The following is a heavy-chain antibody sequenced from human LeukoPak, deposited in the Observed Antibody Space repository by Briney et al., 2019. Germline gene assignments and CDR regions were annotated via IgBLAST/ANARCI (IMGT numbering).Heavy chain of an antibody. J-gene: IGHJ1*01. D-gene: IGHD3-3*01. V-gene: IGHV3-21*01. CDR2: ISSTSAYI. CDR1: GFALNSFS. CDR3: AKDRSGYWPRHFQH. Sequence: GGSLRLSCAASGFALNSFSWVRQAPGKGLEWVSSISSTSAYIYYADSVKGRFTISRGNSKNTLYLQMNSLRAEDTAVYYCAKDRSGYWPRHFQHWGQGTLVTVSS.